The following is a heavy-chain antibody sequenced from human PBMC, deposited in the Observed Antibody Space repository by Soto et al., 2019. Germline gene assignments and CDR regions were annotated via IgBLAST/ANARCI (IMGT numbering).Heavy chain of an antibody. D-gene: IGHD2-15*01. CDR3: AREMGRHSGGSERSGVGY. CDR1: GYTFTSYA. Sequence: ASVKVSCKASGYTFTSYAMHWVRQAPGQRLEWMGWINAGNGNTKYSQKFQGRVTITRDTSASTAYMELSSLRSEDTAVYYCAREMGRHSGGSERSGVGYWGQGTLVTV. J-gene: IGHJ4*02. V-gene: IGHV1-3*01. CDR2: INAGNGNT.